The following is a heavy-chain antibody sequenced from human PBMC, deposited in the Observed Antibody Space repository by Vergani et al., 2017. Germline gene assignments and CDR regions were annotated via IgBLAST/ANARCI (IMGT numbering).Heavy chain of an antibody. J-gene: IGHJ4*02. CDR1: GGTFSSYA. D-gene: IGHD5-24*01. Sequence: QVQLVQSGAELKKPGASVKVSCKASGGTFSSYAISWVRQAPGQGLEWMGRIIPILGIANYAQKFQGRVTITADKSTSTAYMELSSLRSEDTAVYYCARDHGYKIDPYYFDYWGQGTLVTVSS. CDR2: IIPILGIA. V-gene: IGHV1-69*04. CDR3: ARDHGYKIDPYYFDY.